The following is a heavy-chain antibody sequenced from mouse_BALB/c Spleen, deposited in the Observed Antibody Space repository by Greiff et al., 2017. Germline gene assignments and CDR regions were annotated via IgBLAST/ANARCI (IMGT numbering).Heavy chain of an antibody. CDR1: GFTFSSYT. V-gene: IGHV5-12-2*01. J-gene: IGHJ4*01. D-gene: IGHD2-1*01. CDR2: ISNGGGST. CDR3: ARRNYGNYYAMDY. Sequence: EVKVVESGGGLVQPGGSLKLSCAASGFTFSSYTMSWVRQTPEKRLEWVAYISNGGGSTYYPDTVKGRFTISRDNAKNTLYLQMSSLKSEDTAMYYCARRNYGNYYAMDYWGQGTSVTVSS.